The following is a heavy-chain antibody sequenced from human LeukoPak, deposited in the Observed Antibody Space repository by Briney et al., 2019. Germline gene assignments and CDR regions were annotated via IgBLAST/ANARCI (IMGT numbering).Heavy chain of an antibody. J-gene: IGHJ4*02. Sequence: PGGSLRLSCAASGFTFSSYGMSWVRQAPGKGLEWVSAISGSGGSTYYADSVKGRFTISRDNSKNTLYLQMNSLRAEDTAVYYCAKANSYVPDSSGYYSPYYFDYWGQGTLVTVSS. V-gene: IGHV3-23*01. CDR2: ISGSGGST. D-gene: IGHD3-22*01. CDR3: AKANSYVPDSSGYYSPYYFDY. CDR1: GFTFSSYG.